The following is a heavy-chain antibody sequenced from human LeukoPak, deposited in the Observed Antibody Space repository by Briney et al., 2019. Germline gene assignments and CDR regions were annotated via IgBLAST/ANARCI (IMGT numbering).Heavy chain of an antibody. CDR1: GFTFSSYG. CDR3: AKDGIAYYDFWSGPYYYGMDV. D-gene: IGHD3-3*01. J-gene: IGHJ6*02. CDR2: ISYEGSNK. Sequence: GGSLRLSCAASGFTFSSYGMHWVRQAPGKGLEGVAVISYEGSNKYYADSVKGRFTISRDNSKNTLYLQVNSLRAEDTAVYYCAKDGIAYYDFWSGPYYYGMDVWGQGTTVTVSS. V-gene: IGHV3-30*18.